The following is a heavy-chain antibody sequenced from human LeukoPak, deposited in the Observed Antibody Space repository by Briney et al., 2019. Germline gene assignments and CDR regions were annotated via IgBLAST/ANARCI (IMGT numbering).Heavy chain of an antibody. D-gene: IGHD4-17*01. J-gene: IGHJ4*02. Sequence: GESLKISCKGSGYSFTTYWIAWVRQMPGKGLEWMGVIYPGDSDTRYSPSFQGQVTISADKSISTAYLQWSSLKASDTAMYYCARTTTHYVAPIGYWGQGTLVTVSS. V-gene: IGHV5-51*01. CDR2: IYPGDSDT. CDR3: ARTTTHYVAPIGY. CDR1: GYSFTTYW.